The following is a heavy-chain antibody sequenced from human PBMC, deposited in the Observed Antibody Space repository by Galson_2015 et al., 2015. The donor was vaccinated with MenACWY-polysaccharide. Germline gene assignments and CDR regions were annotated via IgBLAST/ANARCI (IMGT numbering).Heavy chain of an antibody. D-gene: IGHD2-2*01. J-gene: IGHJ3*02. Sequence: SETLSLTCTVSGGSISSSSYSWGWIRQPPGKGLEWIGSIFYTGSTYYNPSLKSRVTISIDTSKNHFSLMLSSVTAADTAVYYCARWRVPAAMRDAFDIWGQGTMLTVSS. CDR2: IFYTGST. V-gene: IGHV4-39*01. CDR3: ARWRVPAAMRDAFDI. CDR1: GGSISSSSYS.